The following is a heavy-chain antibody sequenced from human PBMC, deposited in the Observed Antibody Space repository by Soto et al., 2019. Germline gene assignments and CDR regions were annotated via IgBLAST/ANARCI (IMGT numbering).Heavy chain of an antibody. CDR2: ISAYNGNT. V-gene: IGHV1-18*01. CDR3: ARGVGSGSYYNQYKWFDP. J-gene: IGHJ5*02. Sequence: ASVKVSCKASGYTFTNYGISWVRQAPGQGLEWMGWISAYNGNTKYAQKFQGRVTMTTDTSTSTAYMELRSLRSDDTAVYYCARGVGSGSYYNQYKWFDPSGQGTLVTVSS. D-gene: IGHD3-10*01. CDR1: GYTFTNYG.